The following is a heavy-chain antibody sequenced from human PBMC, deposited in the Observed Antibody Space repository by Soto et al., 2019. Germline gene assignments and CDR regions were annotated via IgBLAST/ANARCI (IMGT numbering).Heavy chain of an antibody. J-gene: IGHJ4*02. D-gene: IGHD3-22*01. Sequence: QVQLVQSGAEVKKPGASVKVSCKASGYTFTSYGISWVRQAPGQGLEWMGWISAYNGNTNYAQKLQGRVTMTTDTSTSTAYRELRSLRSDDTAVYYCARDPQTYYYDSSGYEPLDSWGQGTLVTVSS. CDR1: GYTFTSYG. CDR2: ISAYNGNT. CDR3: ARDPQTYYYDSSGYEPLDS. V-gene: IGHV1-18*01.